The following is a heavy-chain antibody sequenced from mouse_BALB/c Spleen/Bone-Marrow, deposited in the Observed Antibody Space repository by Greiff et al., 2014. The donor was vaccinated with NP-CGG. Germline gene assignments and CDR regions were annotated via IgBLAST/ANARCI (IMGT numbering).Heavy chain of an antibody. V-gene: IGHV1-67*01. J-gene: IGHJ2*01. D-gene: IGHD1-1*01. Sequence: VQLVESGPEVVRPGVSVKLSCKGSGYTFTAYAMHWVKQSHAESLEWIGLISTYSGNTHYNQDFKGKATMTVDKSSSTAFMELARLTSEDSAIYYCARNFYGSGYLDYWGQGTTLTVSS. CDR1: GYTFTAYA. CDR3: ARNFYGSGYLDY. CDR2: ISTYSGNT.